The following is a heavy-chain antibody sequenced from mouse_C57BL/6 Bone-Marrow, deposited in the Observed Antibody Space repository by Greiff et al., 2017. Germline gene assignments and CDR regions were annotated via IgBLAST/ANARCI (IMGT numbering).Heavy chain of an antibody. CDR1: GYSFTSYY. Sequence: VQLQQSGPELVKPGASVKISCKASGYSFTSYYIHWVKQRPGQGLEWIGWIYPGSGNTKYNEKFKGKATLTADTSSSTAYMQLRSLTSEDSAVYYCARGGATYYGNYGVDYWGQGTTLTVSS. V-gene: IGHV1-66*01. D-gene: IGHD2-10*01. CDR3: ARGGATYYGNYGVDY. CDR2: IYPGSGNT. J-gene: IGHJ2*01.